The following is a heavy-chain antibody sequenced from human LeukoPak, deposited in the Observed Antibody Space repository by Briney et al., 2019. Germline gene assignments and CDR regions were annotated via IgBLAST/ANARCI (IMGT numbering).Heavy chain of an antibody. CDR1: GFTFSDHY. V-gene: IGHV3-72*01. D-gene: IGHD5-12*01. CDR3: ARVGYSGYGIDY. Sequence: GGSLRLSCAAFGFTFSDHYMAWVRQAPGKGLEWVGRTRNKANSYTTEYAASVKGRFTISRDDSKNSLYLQMNSLKTEDTAVYYCARVGYSGYGIDYWGQGTLVTVSS. CDR2: TRNKANSYTT. J-gene: IGHJ4*02.